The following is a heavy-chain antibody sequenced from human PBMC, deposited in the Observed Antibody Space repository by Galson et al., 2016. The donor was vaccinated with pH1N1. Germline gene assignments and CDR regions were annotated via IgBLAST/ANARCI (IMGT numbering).Heavy chain of an antibody. CDR1: GFTFDAFA. V-gene: IGHV3-9*01. CDR2: ITWNSHVI. J-gene: IGHJ2*01. Sequence: SLRLSCATSGFTFDAFAMHWVRHVPGKGLEWVSVITWNSHVIDYADSVKGRFTISRENARNSLYLQMNDLRPEDAAFYYCAKDHCSHGDTNCFYFDLWGRGTLVTVSS. D-gene: IGHD4-17*01. CDR3: AKDHCSHGDTNCFYFDL.